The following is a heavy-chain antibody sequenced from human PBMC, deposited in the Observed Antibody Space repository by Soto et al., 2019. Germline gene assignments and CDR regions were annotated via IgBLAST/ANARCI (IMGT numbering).Heavy chain of an antibody. CDR3: ARDLRGRGSGRFDP. D-gene: IGHD3-10*01. Sequence: WTWIRQHPGKGLEWIGCLYYTEVTFYNPSLKSRLSISVDTSKNQFSLNLRSVTAADTAIYYCARDLRGRGSGRFDPWGQGTLVTVSS. V-gene: IGHV4-31*02. J-gene: IGHJ5*02. CDR2: LYYTEVT.